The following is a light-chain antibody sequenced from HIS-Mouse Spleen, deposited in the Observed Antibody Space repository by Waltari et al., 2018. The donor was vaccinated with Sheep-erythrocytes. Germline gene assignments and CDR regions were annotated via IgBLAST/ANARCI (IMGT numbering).Light chain of an antibody. CDR1: SSDVGGYNY. CDR3: SSYAGSNNWV. J-gene: IGLJ3*02. V-gene: IGLV2-8*01. CDR2: EVS. Sequence: QSALTQPPSASGSPGQSVTISCTVTSSDVGGYNYVSWYQQHPGKAPKLMIYEVSKRPSGVPDRFSGSKSCNTASLTVSGLQAEDEADYYCSSYAGSNNWVVGGGTKLTVL.